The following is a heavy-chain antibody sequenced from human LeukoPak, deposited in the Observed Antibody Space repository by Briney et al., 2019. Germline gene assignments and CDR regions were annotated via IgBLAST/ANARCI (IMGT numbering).Heavy chain of an antibody. V-gene: IGHV3-21*01. Sequence: GGSLRLSCAAPGFTFSSDSMNWVRQAPGKGVEWVSSISSSSSYIYYADSVKGRFTISRDNAKNSLYLQMNSLRAEDTAVYYCARATPYGDYGDYWGQGTLVTVSS. CDR1: GFTFSSDS. D-gene: IGHD4-17*01. CDR3: ARATPYGDYGDY. J-gene: IGHJ4*02. CDR2: ISSSSSYI.